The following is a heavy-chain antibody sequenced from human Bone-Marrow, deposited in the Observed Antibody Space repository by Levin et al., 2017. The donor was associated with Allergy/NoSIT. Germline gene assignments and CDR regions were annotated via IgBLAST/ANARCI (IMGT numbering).Heavy chain of an antibody. Sequence: LSLTCAASGFPFRNYWMSWVRQAPGKGLEWVANIKQDGSEKYYVDSVKGRFTISRDNAKNSLYLEVNSLRAEDTAVYYCARDRDDYGDYVSGAIYWGQGTLVTVSS. J-gene: IGHJ4*02. V-gene: IGHV3-7*01. D-gene: IGHD4-17*01. CDR3: ARDRDDYGDYVSGAIY. CDR1: GFPFRNYW. CDR2: IKQDGSEK.